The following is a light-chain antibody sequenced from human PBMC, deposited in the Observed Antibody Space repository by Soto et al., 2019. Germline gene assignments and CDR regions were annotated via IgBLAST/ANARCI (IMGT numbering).Light chain of an antibody. CDR1: QSVSGW. CDR3: QQYETFSGT. J-gene: IGKJ1*01. V-gene: IGKV1-5*01. CDR2: DAS. Sequence: DIQMTQSPSTLSASVGDRVNITCRASQSVSGWLAWYQQKPGEAPKLLIYDASALPRGVPSRFSGSGSGTKFTLTIASLQPDDFATYYCQQYETFSGTFGPGTKVDIK.